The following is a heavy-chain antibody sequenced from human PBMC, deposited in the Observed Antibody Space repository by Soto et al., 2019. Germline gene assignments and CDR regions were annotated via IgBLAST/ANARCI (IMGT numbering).Heavy chain of an antibody. CDR2: ISTDNRDT. CDR1: GYTFPNFG. J-gene: IGHJ1*01. D-gene: IGHD3-9*01. Sequence: QVQLVQSGAEVKKPGASVKVSCKASGYTFPNFGISWVRQAPGQGLEWLGWISTDNRDTKYAQKIQARGTLTTYTTRPQVYLNPTSPRPDATRLYYCTRDAKYHDILTGSVAHAHWGPLTPVTVYS. CDR3: TRDAKYHDILTGSVAHAH. V-gene: IGHV1-18*04.